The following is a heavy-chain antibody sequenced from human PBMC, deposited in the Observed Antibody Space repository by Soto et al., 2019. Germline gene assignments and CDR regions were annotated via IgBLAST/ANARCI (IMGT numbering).Heavy chain of an antibody. CDR1: GGTFSIYA. V-gene: IGHV1-69*01. J-gene: IGHJ4*02. CDR3: ATSIGWELLVHHY. CDR2: FIPIFGTA. Sequence: QVQLVQSGAEVKKPGSSVKVSCKASGGTFSIYAISWVRQAPGQGLEWMGGFIPIFGTAHYAQKFQGRVTITADESTSTAYMELSRLRTEDTAVYYCATSIGWELLVHHYWGQGTMVTVSS. D-gene: IGHD1-26*01.